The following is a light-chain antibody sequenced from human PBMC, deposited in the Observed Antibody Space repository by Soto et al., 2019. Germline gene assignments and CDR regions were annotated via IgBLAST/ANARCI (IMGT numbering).Light chain of an antibody. CDR1: SSDVGGYKY. Sequence: QSVLTQPPSASGSPGQLVTISCTGTSSDVGGYKYVSWFQQHPGKAPKLMICEVSKRPSGVPDRFSGSRSGNTASLTVSGLQAEDEADYYCCSYAGSNNYVFGTGTKLTVL. CDR3: CSYAGSNNYV. J-gene: IGLJ1*01. CDR2: EVS. V-gene: IGLV2-8*01.